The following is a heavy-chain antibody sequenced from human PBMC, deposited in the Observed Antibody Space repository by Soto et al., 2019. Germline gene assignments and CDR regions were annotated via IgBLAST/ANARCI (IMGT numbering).Heavy chain of an antibody. Sequence: GGSLRLSCAASGFTFSSYWMSWVRQAPGKGLEWVANIKQDGSEKYYVDSVKGRFTISRDNAKNSLYLQMNSLRAEDTAVYYCARSYDYIWGSYRDENFDYWGQGTLVTVSS. D-gene: IGHD3-16*02. CDR2: IKQDGSEK. CDR3: ARSYDYIWGSYRDENFDY. V-gene: IGHV3-7*01. J-gene: IGHJ4*02. CDR1: GFTFSSYW.